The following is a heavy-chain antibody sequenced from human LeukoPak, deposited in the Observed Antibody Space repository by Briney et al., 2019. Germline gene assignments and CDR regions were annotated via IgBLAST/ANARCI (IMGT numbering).Heavy chain of an antibody. V-gene: IGHV1-69*13. CDR3: ARDSADYYDSSGYYY. D-gene: IGHD3-22*01. Sequence: GASVKVSCKASGGTFSSYAISWVRQAPGQGLEWMGGIIPIFGTANYAQKFQGRVTITAGESTSTAYMELSSLRSEDTAVYYCARDSADYYDSSGYYYWGQGTLVTVSS. CDR2: IIPIFGTA. J-gene: IGHJ4*02. CDR1: GGTFSSYA.